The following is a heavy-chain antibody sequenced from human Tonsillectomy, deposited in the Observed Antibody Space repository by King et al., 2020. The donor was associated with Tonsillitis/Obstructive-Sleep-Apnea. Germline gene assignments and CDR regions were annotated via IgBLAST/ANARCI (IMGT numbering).Heavy chain of an antibody. CDR1: GFTFSYYD. J-gene: IGHJ4*02. CDR3: ARDREDYGTSGHRHYLSFDR. Sequence: VQLVESGGGLVQPGGSLRLSCAASGFTFSYYDMNWVRQVPGKGLEWLSFISRASTIYYADSVKGRFTISRDNAKNSLNLQMNSGRAEDTGFYYGARDREDYGTSGHRHYLSFDRGGQGTLGTVPA. CDR2: ISRASTI. D-gene: IGHD3-22*01. V-gene: IGHV3-48*03.